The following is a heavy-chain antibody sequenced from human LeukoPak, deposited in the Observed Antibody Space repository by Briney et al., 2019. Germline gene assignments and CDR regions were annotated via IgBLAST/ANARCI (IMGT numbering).Heavy chain of an antibody. CDR1: GGSISSGSYY. Sequence: SQTLSLTCTVSGGSISSGSYYWSWIRQPAGKGLEWIGRIYTSGSTNYNPSLKSRVTISVDTSKNQFSLKLCSVTAADTAVYYCARGGGYSGPDLPEYDSSGYYGGDFDYWGQGTLVTVSS. D-gene: IGHD3-22*01. J-gene: IGHJ4*02. CDR2: IYTSGST. V-gene: IGHV4-61*02. CDR3: ARGGGYSGPDLPEYDSSGYYGGDFDY.